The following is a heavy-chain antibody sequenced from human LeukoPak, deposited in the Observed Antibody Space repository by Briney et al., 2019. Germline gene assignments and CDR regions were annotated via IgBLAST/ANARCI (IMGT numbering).Heavy chain of an antibody. CDR2: INAGNGNT. D-gene: IGHD3-22*01. CDR3: ARVRLDESLDY. J-gene: IGHJ4*02. CDR1: GYTFTSYA. Sequence: VASVKVSCKVSGYTFTSYAMHWVRQAPGQRLEWMGWINAGNGNTKYSQKFQGRVTITRDTSASTAYMELSSLRSEDTAMYYCARVRLDESLDYWGQGTLVTVSS. V-gene: IGHV1-3*01.